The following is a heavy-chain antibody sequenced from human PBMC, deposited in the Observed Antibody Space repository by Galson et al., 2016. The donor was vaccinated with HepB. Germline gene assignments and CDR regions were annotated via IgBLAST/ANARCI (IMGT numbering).Heavy chain of an antibody. V-gene: IGHV3-9*01. CDR3: VKDRRVTTGVFES. Sequence: SLRLSCAASGFTFDDYAMHWVRQVPGKGLEWGSGISWGSDKIGYADSVKGRFTISRDNVKNSLFLQMNSLRKEDTGVYDCVKDRRVTTGVFESWGQGTLVVVSS. D-gene: IGHD4-23*01. CDR1: GFTFDDYA. CDR2: ISWGSDKI. J-gene: IGHJ4*02.